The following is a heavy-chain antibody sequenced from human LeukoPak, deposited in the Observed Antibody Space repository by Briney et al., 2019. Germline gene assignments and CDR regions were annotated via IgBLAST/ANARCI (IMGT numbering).Heavy chain of an antibody. V-gene: IGHV4-34*01. D-gene: IGHD3-22*01. CDR1: GGSFSGYY. Sequence: PSETLSLTCAVYGGSFSGYYWSWIRQPPGKGLEWIGEINHRGSTKFNPSLESRITISVDTSENQFSLKLSSVTAADTAVYFCARLVPPRSSYYNYHFYYMDVWGEGATVT. CDR3: ARLVPPRSSYYNYHFYYMDV. CDR2: INHRGST. J-gene: IGHJ6*03.